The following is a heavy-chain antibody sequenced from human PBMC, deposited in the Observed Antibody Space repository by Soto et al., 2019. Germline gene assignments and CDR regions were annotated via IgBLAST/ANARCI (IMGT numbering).Heavy chain of an antibody. Sequence: VQLQESGPGLVTPSQTLSLTCTVFGGSVSIGDYLWSWIRQRPGKGLEWIGYIHDSGNTYSNPSLKSRVTISLDTSKNQFSLKVTSMTAADTAVYFCARARGGDSGDYASLFDRWGQGNLVTVSS. CDR1: GGSVSIGDYL. D-gene: IGHD4-17*01. CDR3: ARARGGDSGDYASLFDR. V-gene: IGHV4-30-4*01. J-gene: IGHJ5*02. CDR2: IHDSGNT.